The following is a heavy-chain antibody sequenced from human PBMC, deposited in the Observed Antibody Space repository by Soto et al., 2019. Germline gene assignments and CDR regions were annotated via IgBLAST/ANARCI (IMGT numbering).Heavy chain of an antibody. CDR2: INPNSGGT. CDR3: ARVDYGDYVGCYYYYYGMDV. Sequence: QVQLVQSGAEVKKPGASVKVSCKASGYTFTGYYMHWVRQAPGQGLEWMGWINPNSGGTNYAQKFQGRVTMTRDTSISTAYMELSRLRSDDTAVYYCARVDYGDYVGCYYYYYGMDVWGQGTTVTVSS. V-gene: IGHV1-2*02. D-gene: IGHD4-17*01. J-gene: IGHJ6*02. CDR1: GYTFTGYY.